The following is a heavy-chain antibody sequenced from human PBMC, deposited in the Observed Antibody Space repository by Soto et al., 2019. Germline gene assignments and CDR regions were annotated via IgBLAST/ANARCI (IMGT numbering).Heavy chain of an antibody. V-gene: IGHV3-30-3*01. CDR1: GFTFSSYA. D-gene: IGHD1-7*01. J-gene: IGHJ6*02. CDR3: AGDRTGTSAGGMEV. CDR2: ISYDGSNK. Sequence: GGSLRLSCAASGFTFSSYAMQWVRQAPAKGLEWAAVISYDGSNKYYADSEKGRFTISRDNSKNTLYLQMNSLRAEDTTVYYCAGDRTGTSAGGMEVWGQGTPVTAP.